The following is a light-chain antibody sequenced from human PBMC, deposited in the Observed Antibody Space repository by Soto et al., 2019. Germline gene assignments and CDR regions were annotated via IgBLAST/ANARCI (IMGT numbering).Light chain of an antibody. Sequence: DIQLTQSPSSLSASVGARITITCRSSQSISRYLNLYQQRPGTAPKVLIFGANSLQSGVPSTFSVSGSVKEFTLTISDLQPEDCANYDCQQNYGSPGTFGQGTKVDVK. CDR1: QSISRY. CDR3: QQNYGSPGT. J-gene: IGKJ1*01. CDR2: GAN. V-gene: IGKV1-39*01.